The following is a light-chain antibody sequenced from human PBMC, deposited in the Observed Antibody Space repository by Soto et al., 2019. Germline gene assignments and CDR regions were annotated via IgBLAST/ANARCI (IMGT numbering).Light chain of an antibody. CDR3: QQGKDFPLT. Sequence: DIQITQSPSSVSAFVGDRVPITCWASQDINMWLAWYQEKPGLAPNLLIYRASSLLGGVPSRFSGSRSGTYFTPTISSLQPEDIGTYYCQQGKDFPLTFGGGTKGDIK. V-gene: IGKV1-12*01. J-gene: IGKJ4*01. CDR1: QDINMW. CDR2: RAS.